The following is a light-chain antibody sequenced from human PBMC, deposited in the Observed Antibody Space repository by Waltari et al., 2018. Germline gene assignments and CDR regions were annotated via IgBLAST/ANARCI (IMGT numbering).Light chain of an antibody. J-gene: IGKJ4*01. CDR3: QQRSNWSLT. CDR2: DAS. Sequence: EIVLTQSPATLSLSPGERATLSCRASQSVSSYLAWYQQKPGQAPRLLIYDASKRATGIPARFSVSGSGTDFTLTISSLEPEYFAVYYCQQRSNWSLTFGGGTKVEIK. CDR1: QSVSSY. V-gene: IGKV3-11*01.